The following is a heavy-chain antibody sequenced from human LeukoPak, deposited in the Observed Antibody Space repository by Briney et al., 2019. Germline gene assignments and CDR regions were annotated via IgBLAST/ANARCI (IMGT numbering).Heavy chain of an antibody. CDR1: GFTFSNYW. CDR3: ASGRQLGY. J-gene: IGHJ4*02. Sequence: GGSLRLSCAASGFTFSNYWMSWVRQAPGKGLEWVANIKEDGSEKYFVDSVNGRLTISRDKARNSLYLPMSSLRAEDTAVYYCASGRQLGYWGQATLVTVSS. V-gene: IGHV3-7*01. D-gene: IGHD6-13*01. CDR2: IKEDGSEK.